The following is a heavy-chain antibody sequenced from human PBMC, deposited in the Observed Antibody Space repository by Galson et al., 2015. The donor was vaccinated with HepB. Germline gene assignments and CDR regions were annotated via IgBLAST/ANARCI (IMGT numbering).Heavy chain of an antibody. CDR2: IYSGGST. D-gene: IGHD3-10*01. CDR1: EFTVSSKY. Sequence: SLRLSCAASEFTVSSKYMSWVRQAPGKGLEWVSGIYSGGSTYYADSVKGRFTISRDNSKNTLYLQMNSLRAEDTAVYYCARDRAMDYWGQGTLVTVSS. CDR3: ARDRAMDY. J-gene: IGHJ4*02. V-gene: IGHV3-66*01.